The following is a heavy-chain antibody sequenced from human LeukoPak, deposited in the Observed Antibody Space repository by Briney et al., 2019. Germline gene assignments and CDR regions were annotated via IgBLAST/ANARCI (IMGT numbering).Heavy chain of an antibody. CDR1: GFTFSSYG. D-gene: IGHD3-10*01. CDR3: AKVHALWFGELPGPFDY. J-gene: IGHJ4*02. Sequence: GGSLRLSCAASGFTFSSYGMHWVRQAPGKGLEWVAVISYDGSNKYYADSVKGRFTISRDNSKNTLYLQMNSLRAEDTAVYYCAKVHALWFGELPGPFDYWGQGTLLTVSS. V-gene: IGHV3-30*18. CDR2: ISYDGSNK.